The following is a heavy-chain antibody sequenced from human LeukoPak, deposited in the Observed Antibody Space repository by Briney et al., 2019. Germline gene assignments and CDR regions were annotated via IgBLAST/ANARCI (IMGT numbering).Heavy chain of an antibody. J-gene: IGHJ4*02. CDR3: AKLTTVVSYFDY. CDR1: GFTFSSYG. V-gene: IGHV3-30*18. CDR2: ISYDGSNK. Sequence: PGRSLRLSCAASGFTFSSYGMHWVRQAPGKGLEWVAVISYDGSNKYYADSVKGRFTISRDNSKNTLYLQMNSLRAEDTAVYYCAKLTTVVSYFDYWGQGTLVTVSS. D-gene: IGHD4-23*01.